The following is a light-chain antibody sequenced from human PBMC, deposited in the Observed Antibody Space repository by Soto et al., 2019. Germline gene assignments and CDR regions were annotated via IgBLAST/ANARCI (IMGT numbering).Light chain of an antibody. CDR2: GES. Sequence: EIVMTQSPATLSVSPGERATLSCRASQSVSSNLAWYQQKPGQAPRLLIYGESTRATGIPARFSGSGSGTAFTLTISSLQSEDFAVYYCQQYNNWPPWTFGQGTKVEIK. CDR3: QQYNNWPPWT. J-gene: IGKJ1*01. V-gene: IGKV3-15*01. CDR1: QSVSSN.